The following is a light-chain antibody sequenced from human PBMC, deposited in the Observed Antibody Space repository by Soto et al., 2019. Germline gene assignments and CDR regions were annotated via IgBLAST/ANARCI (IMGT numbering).Light chain of an antibody. CDR1: SGHSSYA. Sequence: QSVLTQSPSASASLGASVKLTCTLSSGHSSYAIAWHQQQPEKGPRYLMKLSSDGSHSKGDGIPDRFSGSSSGAERYRTISSLQSEDEAVYYCQTWATGIVVFGGGTKVTVL. CDR3: QTWATGIVV. V-gene: IGLV4-69*01. CDR2: LSSDGSH. J-gene: IGLJ2*01.